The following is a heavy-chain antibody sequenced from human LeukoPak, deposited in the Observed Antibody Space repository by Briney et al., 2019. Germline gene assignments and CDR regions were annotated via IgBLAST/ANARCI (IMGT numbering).Heavy chain of an antibody. CDR2: IYTSGST. Sequence: SQTLSLTCTVSGGSISSGSYYWSWIRQPAGKGLEWIGRIYTSGSTNYNPSLKSRVTISVDTSKNQFSLKLGSVTAADTAVYYCARGVSVGRLYYYYYMDVWGKGTTVTVSS. V-gene: IGHV4-61*02. CDR3: ARGVSVGRLYYYYYMDV. CDR1: GGSISSGSYY. J-gene: IGHJ6*03. D-gene: IGHD3-16*01.